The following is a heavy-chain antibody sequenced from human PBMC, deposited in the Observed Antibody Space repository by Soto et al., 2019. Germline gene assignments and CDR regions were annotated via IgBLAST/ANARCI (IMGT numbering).Heavy chain of an antibody. CDR2: IYPGDSDT. CDR1: GYSFTSYW. D-gene: IGHD6-19*01. V-gene: IGHV5-51*01. Sequence: PGESLKISCKGSGYSFTSYWIGWVRQMPGKGLEWMGIIYPGDSDTRYSPSFQGQVTISADKSISTAYLQWSSLKASDTAMYYCAIPLEAGNNYYGVHVWGQGTTVTVS. CDR3: AIPLEAGNNYYGVHV. J-gene: IGHJ6*02.